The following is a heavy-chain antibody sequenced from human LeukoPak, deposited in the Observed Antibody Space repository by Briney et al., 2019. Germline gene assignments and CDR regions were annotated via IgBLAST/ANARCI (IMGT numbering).Heavy chain of an antibody. J-gene: IGHJ1*01. D-gene: IGHD4-11*01. CDR2: ISSSSSYI. V-gene: IGHV3-21*04. Sequence: GGSLRLSCAASGFTFSSYSMNWVRQAPGKGLEWISSISSSSSYIYYADSVKGRFTISRDNSKNTLFLQMNSLRAEDTAVYYCASATHVQPLPEWNNWGQGTLVTVSS. CDR1: GFTFSSYS. CDR3: ASATHVQPLPEWNN.